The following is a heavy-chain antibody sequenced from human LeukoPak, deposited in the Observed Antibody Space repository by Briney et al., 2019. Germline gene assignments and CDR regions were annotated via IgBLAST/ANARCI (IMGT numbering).Heavy chain of an antibody. CDR3: ARKVPSTIFGVVISLAFDY. CDR2: INPNSGDT. J-gene: IGHJ4*02. CDR1: GYTFTGYY. Sequence: ASVKVSCKASGYTFTGYYMHWVRQAPGQGLEWMGWINPNSGDTNYAQKFQGRVTMTRDTSISTAYRELSRLRSDDTAVYYCARKVPSTIFGVVISLAFDYWGQGTLVTVSS. V-gene: IGHV1-2*02. D-gene: IGHD3-3*01.